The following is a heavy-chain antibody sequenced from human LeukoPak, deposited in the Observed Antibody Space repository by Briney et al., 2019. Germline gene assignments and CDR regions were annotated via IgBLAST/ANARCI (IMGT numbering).Heavy chain of an antibody. V-gene: IGHV3-64*01. CDR2: ISTNGGNT. Sequence: GGSLRLSCTASGFTFSGFAMHWVRQAPGKGLEYVSSISTNGGNTYYANSVKGRFTISRDNSKNTLYLQMGSLRPEDMAAYYCARGQLWSPYYFDYWGQGTLVTVSS. J-gene: IGHJ4*02. D-gene: IGHD5-18*01. CDR3: ARGQLWSPYYFDY. CDR1: GFTFSGFA.